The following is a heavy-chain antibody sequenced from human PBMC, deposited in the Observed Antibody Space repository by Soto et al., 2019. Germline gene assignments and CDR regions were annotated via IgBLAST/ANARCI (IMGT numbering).Heavy chain of an antibody. D-gene: IGHD2-2*01. CDR3: ARGAPLVVPAARSHYYYMDV. CDR1: GYTFTSYD. V-gene: IGHV1-8*01. J-gene: IGHJ6*03. Sequence: GASVKVSCKASGYTFTSYDINWVRQATGQGLEWMGWMNPNSGNTGYAQKFQGRVTMTRNTSISTAYMDLSSLRSEDTAVYYCARGAPLVVPAARSHYYYMDVWGKGTTVTVSS. CDR2: MNPNSGNT.